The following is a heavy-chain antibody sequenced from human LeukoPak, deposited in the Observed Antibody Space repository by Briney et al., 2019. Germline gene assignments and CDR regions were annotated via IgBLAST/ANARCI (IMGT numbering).Heavy chain of an antibody. Sequence: GGCLRLSCAASGFTFSSYWMHWVRQAPGKGLVWVSRIKSDGSTNYADSVKGRFTISRDNAKNTVSLQMNSLRAEDTGVYYCARAPSEIGGYYPEYFRHWGQGTLVTVSS. J-gene: IGHJ1*01. CDR2: IKSDGST. V-gene: IGHV3-74*01. CDR3: ARAPSEIGGYYPEYFRH. CDR1: GFTFSSYW. D-gene: IGHD3-22*01.